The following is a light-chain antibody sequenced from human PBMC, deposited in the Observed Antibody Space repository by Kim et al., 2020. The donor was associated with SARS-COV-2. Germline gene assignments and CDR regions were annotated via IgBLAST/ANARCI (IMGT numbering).Light chain of an antibody. J-gene: IGLJ2*01. CDR1: SSDVADYNY. CDR3: NSYINNNSLGVV. CDR2: DVD. Sequence: QSALTQPASVSGSPGQSITISCTGTSSDVADYNYVSWYQQHPGKAPKLMLYDVDNRPSGVSNRFSGSKSGNTASLTISGLQAEDEADCYCNSYINNNSLGVVFGGGTQLTVL. V-gene: IGLV2-14*03.